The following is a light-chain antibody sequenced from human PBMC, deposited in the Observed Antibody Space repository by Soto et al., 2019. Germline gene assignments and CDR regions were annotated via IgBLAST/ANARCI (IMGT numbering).Light chain of an antibody. CDR3: QQYNNWPPYT. CDR1: QSVSYN. CDR2: GAS. V-gene: IGKV3-15*01. J-gene: IGKJ2*01. Sequence: EIVMTQSPAILSVSPGERATLSCRASQSVSYNLAWYQQKPGQAPRLLIYGASARATGIPVRFSGSGSGTEFTLTISSLQSEDFAVYYCQQYNNWPPYTFGQGTKLEIK.